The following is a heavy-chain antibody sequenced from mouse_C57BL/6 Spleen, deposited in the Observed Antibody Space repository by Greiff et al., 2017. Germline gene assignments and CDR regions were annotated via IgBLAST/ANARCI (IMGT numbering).Heavy chain of an antibody. J-gene: IGHJ4*01. CDR2: IDPSDSYT. CDR1: GYTFTSYW. D-gene: IGHD1-3*01. CDR3: ARTLNNYYAMDY. V-gene: IGHV1-50*01. Sequence: VQLQQPGAELVKPGASVKLSCKASGYTFTSYWMQWVKQRPGQGLEWIGEIDPSDSYTNYNQKFTGKATLTVDTSSSTAYMQLSSLTSEDSAVYYCARTLNNYYAMDYWGQGTSGTVSS.